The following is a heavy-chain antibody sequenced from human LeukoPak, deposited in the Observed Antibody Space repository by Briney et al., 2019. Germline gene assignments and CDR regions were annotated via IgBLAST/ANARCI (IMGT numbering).Heavy chain of an antibody. CDR3: AKDRGYGSGSIRRRIFDY. D-gene: IGHD3-10*01. Sequence: GKSLRLSCAAAKSSLSAWAMHWVRQAPDKGLEWVAVISHDGSKKYYEESVKGRFTIPRDNSNNTLFLQMNSLRTEDTAVYYCAKDRGYGSGSIRRRIFDYWGQGTLVTVSS. CDR1: KSSLSAWA. V-gene: IGHV3-30*04. CDR2: ISHDGSKK. J-gene: IGHJ4*02.